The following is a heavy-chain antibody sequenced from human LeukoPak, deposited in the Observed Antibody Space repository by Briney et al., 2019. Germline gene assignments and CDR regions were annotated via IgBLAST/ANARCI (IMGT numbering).Heavy chain of an antibody. CDR1: GSTFTCYY. CDR2: INPNGGGR. D-gene: IGHD5-18*01. Sequence: GASVKSSFKASGSTFTCYYMHWVRPAPGQGLEWMGWINPNGGGRNYAQKFQGTVTMTRDTSISTAYMELSRLRSDDTAVYYCARDGYSYGSENWFDPWGQGTLVTVSS. CDR3: ARDGYSYGSENWFDP. V-gene: IGHV1-2*02. J-gene: IGHJ5*02.